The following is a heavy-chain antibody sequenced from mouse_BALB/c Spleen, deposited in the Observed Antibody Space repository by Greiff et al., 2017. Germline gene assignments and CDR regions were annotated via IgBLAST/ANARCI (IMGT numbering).Heavy chain of an antibody. D-gene: IGHD2-4*01. Sequence: EVKLVESGGGLVKPGGSLKLSCAASGFTFSSYAMSWVRQTPEKRLEWVASISSGGSTYYPDSVMGRFTISRDNARNILYLQMSSLRSEDTAMYYCARGHDSFAYWGQGTLVTVSA. CDR1: GFTFSSYA. CDR3: ARGHDSFAY. CDR2: ISSGGST. V-gene: IGHV5-6-5*01. J-gene: IGHJ3*01.